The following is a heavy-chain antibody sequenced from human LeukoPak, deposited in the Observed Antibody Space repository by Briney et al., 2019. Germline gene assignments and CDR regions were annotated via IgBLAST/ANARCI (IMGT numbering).Heavy chain of an antibody. CDR3: ARRSGGYCSSTSCYYWFDP. D-gene: IGHD2-2*01. CDR1: GYSFTSYW. Sequence: GESLKISCKGSGYSFTSYWIGWVRQMPGKGLEWMGIIYPGDSDTRYSPSFQGQVTISADKSISTAYLQWSSLKASDTAMYYCARRSGGYCSSTSCYYWFDPWGQGTLVTVSS. CDR2: IYPGDSDT. J-gene: IGHJ5*02. V-gene: IGHV5-51*01.